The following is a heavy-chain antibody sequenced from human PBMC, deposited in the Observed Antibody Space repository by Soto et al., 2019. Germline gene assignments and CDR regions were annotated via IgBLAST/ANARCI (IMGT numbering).Heavy chain of an antibody. D-gene: IGHD3-9*01. CDR1: GFSFNRYG. CDR2: IWYDGSNK. J-gene: IGHJ4*02. CDR3: ARDFDNGSFDS. Sequence: GGSLRLSCAASGFSFNRYGMHWVRQAPGKGLEWVAIIWYDGSNKHYADSVNGRFTISRDNSENTLYLQMHSLRVDDTAVYYCARDFDNGSFDSWGQGTLVTVSS. V-gene: IGHV3-33*01.